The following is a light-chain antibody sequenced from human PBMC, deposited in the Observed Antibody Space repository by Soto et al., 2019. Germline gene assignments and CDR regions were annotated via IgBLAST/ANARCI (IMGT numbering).Light chain of an antibody. CDR3: MQALQTPRGST. J-gene: IGKJ3*01. Sequence: DIVMTQSPLSLPVTPGEPASISCRSSQSLLHSNGYNYLDWYLQKPGQSPQLLIYLGSNRASGVPDRFSGSGSGTDFTLKISRVEAEDVGVYYCMQALQTPRGSTFGPGTKVDIK. CDR2: LGS. CDR1: QSLLHSNGYNY. V-gene: IGKV2-28*01.